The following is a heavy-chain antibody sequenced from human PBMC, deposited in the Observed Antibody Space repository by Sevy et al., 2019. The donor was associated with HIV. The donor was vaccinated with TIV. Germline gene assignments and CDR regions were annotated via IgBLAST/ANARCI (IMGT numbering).Heavy chain of an antibody. CDR3: ARKVGYYYYYGMDV. J-gene: IGHJ6*02. CDR2: IYASGSPI. Sequence: GGSLRLSCAASGFTFSSYSMNWVRQAPGKGLEWVSSIYASGSPIYYSDSVRGRFTISRDDAKNSLYLQMDDLRVDDTATYYCARKVGYYYYYGMDVWGQGTTVTVSS. V-gene: IGHV3-21*06. CDR1: GFTFSSYS.